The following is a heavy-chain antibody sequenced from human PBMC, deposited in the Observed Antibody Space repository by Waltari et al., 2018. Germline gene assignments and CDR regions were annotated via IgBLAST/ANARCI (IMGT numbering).Heavy chain of an antibody. J-gene: IGHJ4*02. V-gene: IGHV4-39*01. CDR1: GTSVTTTNYF. CDR3: ARGIWQQLAHFDS. D-gene: IGHD6-13*01. CDR2: IYFTGST. Sequence: QLHLQLSGPGLVKPSATLSLPCAVSGTSVTTTNYFWGWIRQPPGKGLEWIGRIYFTGSTDYNPSLKSRVTISIDTSTNQFSLNLRSVTAADTAVYYCARGIWQQLAHFDSWGQGTLVTVSS.